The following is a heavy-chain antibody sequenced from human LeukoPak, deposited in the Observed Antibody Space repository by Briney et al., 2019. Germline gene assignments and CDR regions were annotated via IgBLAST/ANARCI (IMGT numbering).Heavy chain of an antibody. D-gene: IGHD4-17*01. V-gene: IGHV1-8*02. CDR1: GYTFSTSG. Sequence: ASVKVSCKASGYTFSTSGISWVRQATGQGLEWMGWMNPNSGNTGYAQKFQGRVTTTRNTSISTAYMELSSLRSEDTAVYYCARGPSYGEIDYWGQGTLVTVSS. CDR2: MNPNSGNT. CDR3: ARGPSYGEIDY. J-gene: IGHJ4*02.